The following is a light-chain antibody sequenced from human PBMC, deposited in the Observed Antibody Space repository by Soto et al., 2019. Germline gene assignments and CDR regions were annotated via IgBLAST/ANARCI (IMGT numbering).Light chain of an antibody. CDR2: DAS. Sequence: DIQMTQSPSTLSASVGDRVTITCRASQSVRSWLAWYQQKPGRAPKFLIYDASSLESAVPSRFSGSGSGTEFTLTISNLQPDDFATYYCQQYDNYPLTFGGGTKVDI. CDR3: QQYDNYPLT. J-gene: IGKJ4*01. V-gene: IGKV1-5*01. CDR1: QSVRSW.